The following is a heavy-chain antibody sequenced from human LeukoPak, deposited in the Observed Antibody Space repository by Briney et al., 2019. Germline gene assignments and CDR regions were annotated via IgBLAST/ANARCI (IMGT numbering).Heavy chain of an antibody. CDR1: GFTFRSYW. V-gene: IGHV3-74*01. CDR2: ISSDGSST. J-gene: IGHJ4*02. Sequence: PGGSLRLSCAASGFTFRSYWMRSVRDTPEKGLLWVSRISSDGSSTTYADSVKGRFTISRDNAKNTLYLQMNSLRAEDTAVYYCGRGGKVEQLVLARWGQGSLVTVSS. D-gene: IGHD6-13*01. CDR3: GRGGKVEQLVLAR.